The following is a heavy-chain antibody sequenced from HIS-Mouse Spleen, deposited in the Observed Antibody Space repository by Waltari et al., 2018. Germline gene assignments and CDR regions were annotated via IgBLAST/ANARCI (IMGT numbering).Heavy chain of an antibody. D-gene: IGHD3-3*01. CDR2: INPRGGST. V-gene: IGHV1-46*01. J-gene: IGHJ4*02. Sequence: QVQLVQSGAEVKKPGASVKVSCKASGYTFTSYYMHWVRQAPGQGLEWMGIINPRGGSTSYAQKFQGRVTMTRDTSTSTVYMELSSLRSEDTAVYYCARSYRDPLRFLEWGQGTLVTVSS. CDR1: GYTFTSYY. CDR3: ARSYRDPLRFLE.